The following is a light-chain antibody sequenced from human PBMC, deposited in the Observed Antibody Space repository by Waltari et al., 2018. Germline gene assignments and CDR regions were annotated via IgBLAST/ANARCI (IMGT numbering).Light chain of an antibody. V-gene: IGLV1-47*01. Sequence: QSVLTQPPSASGTPGQRVPISCSGSYSNLGSHYLYWYQQLPGAAPKLLIYRNNQRPSGVPDRFSASKYGTSASLAISGLRSEDEAVYYCAAWDESHYVFGPGTKVTVL. J-gene: IGLJ1*01. CDR3: AAWDESHYV. CDR1: YSNLGSHY. CDR2: RNN.